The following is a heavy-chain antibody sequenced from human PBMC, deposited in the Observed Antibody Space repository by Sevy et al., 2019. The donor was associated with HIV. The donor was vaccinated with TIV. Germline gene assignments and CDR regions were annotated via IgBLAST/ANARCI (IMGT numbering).Heavy chain of an antibody. V-gene: IGHV3-74*01. CDR2: INGDGSRP. J-gene: IGHJ4*02. CDR1: GFTFSTNW. CDR3: GRDLIFGVGPVGH. D-gene: IGHD3-3*01. Sequence: GGSLRLSCAASGFTFSTNWMHWVRQAPGKGLVWLSRINGDGSRPNYADSVKGRFTFSRDNAKNTLYLKMNRLRAEDTGYYYCGRDLIFGVGPVGHWGQGTLVTVSS.